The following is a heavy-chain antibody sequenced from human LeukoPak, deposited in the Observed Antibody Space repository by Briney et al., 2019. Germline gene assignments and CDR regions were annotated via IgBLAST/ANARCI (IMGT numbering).Heavy chain of an antibody. Sequence: GGSLRLSCTASGFTFGDYAMSWFRQAPGKGLEWVGFIRSKPNGGTTEYAASVRGRFIISRDDSKSIAYLQMNSLKTEDTVVYYCTKVKTTMTVSDYWGRGTLVIVSS. V-gene: IGHV3-49*03. D-gene: IGHD1-14*01. CDR3: TKVKTTMTVSDY. CDR2: IRSKPNGGTT. J-gene: IGHJ4*02. CDR1: GFTFGDYA.